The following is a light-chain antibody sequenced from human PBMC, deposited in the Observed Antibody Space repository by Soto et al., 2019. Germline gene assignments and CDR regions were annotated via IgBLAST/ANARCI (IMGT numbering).Light chain of an antibody. CDR3: QQYNSYSLT. J-gene: IGKJ3*01. CDR2: KAS. V-gene: IGKV1-5*03. CDR1: QSISSW. Sequence: DIQMTQSPSTLSASVGDRVTITCRASQSISSWLAWYQQKPGKAPKLLIYKASSLESGVPSRFSVSGSGTEFTLTISSLQPDDFATDYCQQYNSYSLTFGPGTKVDIK.